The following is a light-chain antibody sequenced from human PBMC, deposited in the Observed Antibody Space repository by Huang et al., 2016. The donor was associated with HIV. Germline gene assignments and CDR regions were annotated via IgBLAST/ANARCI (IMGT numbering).Light chain of an antibody. Sequence: EVVMTQSPATLSVSPGERATLSCRASQSVSNNLAWYQQKPGQAPRLLIYGASTRAAGIPARFSVSGSGTEFTLTISSLQSEDFAVYYCQQYNDWPPRGTFGQGTKVEIK. CDR3: QQYNDWPPRGT. CDR1: QSVSNN. J-gene: IGKJ1*01. CDR2: GAS. V-gene: IGKV3-15*01.